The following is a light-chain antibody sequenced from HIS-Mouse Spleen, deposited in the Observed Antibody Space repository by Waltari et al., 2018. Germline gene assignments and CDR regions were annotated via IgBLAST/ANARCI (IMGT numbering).Light chain of an antibody. Sequence: DIQMTQSPSSVSASVGDRVTITCRASQVISSWLAWYQQKPGKDPKLLIYAASSLQSGVPSRFSGSGSGTDFTLTISSLQPEDFATYYCQQANSFPSFTLFTFGPGTKVDIK. V-gene: IGKV1-12*02. J-gene: IGKJ3*01. CDR1: QVISSW. CDR2: AAS. CDR3: QQANSFPSFTLFT.